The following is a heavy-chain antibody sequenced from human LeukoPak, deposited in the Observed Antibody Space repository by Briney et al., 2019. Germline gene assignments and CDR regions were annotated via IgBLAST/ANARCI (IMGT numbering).Heavy chain of an antibody. J-gene: IGHJ4*02. CDR3: AKPLVSDYYDSSGYWGY. CDR1: GFTFSSYA. V-gene: IGHV3-23*01. CDR2: ITCGGDSK. D-gene: IGHD3-22*01. Sequence: PGGSLRLSCAASGFTFSSYAMSWVRQAPGKGLEWVSAITCGGDSKYYSDSVKGRFTISRDNSKITLYVQMNSLRAEDTAVYYCAKPLVSDYYDSSGYWGYWGQGTLVTVSS.